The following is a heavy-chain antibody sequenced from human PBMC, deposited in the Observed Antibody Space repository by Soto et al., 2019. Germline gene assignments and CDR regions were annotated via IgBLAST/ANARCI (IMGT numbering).Heavy chain of an antibody. V-gene: IGHV3-49*04. CDR3: TRNWNYFQH. J-gene: IGHJ1*01. CDR2: IRSKAYGGTT. Sequence: GGSLRLSCTASGFTFGDYAMSWVRQAPGKGLEWVGFIRSKAYGGTTEYAASVKCRFTISRDDSKSIAYLQMIRLKTEDAAVYYCTRNWNYFQHWGQGTLVTVSS. CDR1: GFTFGDYA. D-gene: IGHD1-1*01.